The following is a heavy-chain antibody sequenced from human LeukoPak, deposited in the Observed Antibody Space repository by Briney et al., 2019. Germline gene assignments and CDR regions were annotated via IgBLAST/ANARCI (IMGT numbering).Heavy chain of an antibody. CDR3: ARHSNYDFWSGSNWFDP. CDR2: IYYSGST. D-gene: IGHD3-3*01. V-gene: IGHV4-59*08. CDR1: GGSISSYY. J-gene: IGHJ5*02. Sequence: PSETLSLTCTVSGGSISSYYWSWIRQPPGKGLEWIGYIYYSGSTNYNPSLKSRVTISVDTSKNQFSLKLSSVTAADTAVYYCARHSNYDFWSGSNWFDPWGQGTLVTASS.